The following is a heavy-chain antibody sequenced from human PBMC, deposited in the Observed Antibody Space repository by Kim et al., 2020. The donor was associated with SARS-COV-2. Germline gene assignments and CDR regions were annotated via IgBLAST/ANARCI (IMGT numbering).Heavy chain of an antibody. J-gene: IGHJ3*02. CDR3: ARGYDSDAFDI. CDR2: T. V-gene: IGHV4-34*01. Sequence: TNPNPSLKRRVTISGDTYKNRFSLELSSVTAADTAVYYCARGYDSDAFDIWGQGTMVTVSS. D-gene: IGHD3-3*01.